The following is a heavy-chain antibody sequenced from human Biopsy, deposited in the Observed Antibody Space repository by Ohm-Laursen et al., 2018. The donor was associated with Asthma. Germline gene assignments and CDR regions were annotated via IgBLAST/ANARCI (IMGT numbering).Heavy chain of an antibody. CDR2: ISYTGST. J-gene: IGHJ4*02. CDR3: ARVTRITIFGVGGIQDY. Sequence: SDTLSLTCTVSADSISSNNFYWGWIRQPPGKGLEWIATISYTGSTYYNPSLKSRVTISVDTSKNQFSLKLSSVTAADTAVYYCARVTRITIFGVGGIQDYWGQGTLVTVSS. CDR1: ADSISSNNFY. V-gene: IGHV4-39*07. D-gene: IGHD3-3*01.